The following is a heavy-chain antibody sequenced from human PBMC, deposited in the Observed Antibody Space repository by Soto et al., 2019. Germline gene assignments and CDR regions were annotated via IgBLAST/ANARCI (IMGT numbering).Heavy chain of an antibody. CDR3: ARGIRTYYYGSGSYRYYYMDV. Sequence: QVQLQQWGAGLLKPSETLSLTCAVYGGSFSGYYWSWIRQPPGKGLEWIGEINHSGSTNFNPSLKSRVTISVDTTKNQFSLKLSSVTAADTAVYYCARGIRTYYYGSGSYRYYYMDVWGKGTTFTVSS. CDR1: GGSFSGYY. V-gene: IGHV4-34*01. D-gene: IGHD3-10*01. CDR2: INHSGST. J-gene: IGHJ6*03.